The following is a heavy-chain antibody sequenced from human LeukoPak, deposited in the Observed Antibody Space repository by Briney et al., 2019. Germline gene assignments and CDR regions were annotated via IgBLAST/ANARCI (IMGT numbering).Heavy chain of an antibody. CDR3: VKGGTYWTVS. Sequence: GGSLRLSCAASGFVFSASYMSWVRKAPGKGLEWVATIKPDGSEKYHVDSVSGRFTISRDNTNDSLFLQMNSLRVDDTAVYYCVKGGTYWTVSWGQGTLVNVS. CDR1: GFVFSASY. CDR2: IKPDGSEK. J-gene: IGHJ5*01. V-gene: IGHV3-7*01.